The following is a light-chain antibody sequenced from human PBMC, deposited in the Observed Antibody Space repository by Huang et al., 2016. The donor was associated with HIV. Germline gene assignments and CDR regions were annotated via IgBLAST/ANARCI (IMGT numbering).Light chain of an antibody. V-gene: IGKV3-15*01. Sequence: EIVMTQSPATLSVSPGERATLSCRASQSVTSLAGYQQKPGQTPRLLIDGASARATGILARCSGSGSGTDFTLTISSLQSEDVAVYYSQQYNNWPSITFGQGTRLEIK. CDR3: QQYNNWPSIT. CDR1: QSVTS. J-gene: IGKJ5*01. CDR2: GAS.